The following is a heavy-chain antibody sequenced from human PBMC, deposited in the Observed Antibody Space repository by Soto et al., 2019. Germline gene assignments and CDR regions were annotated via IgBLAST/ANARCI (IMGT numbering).Heavy chain of an antibody. CDR2: ISAYNGNT. Sequence: GASVKVSCKASGYTFTSYGISWVRQAPGQGLEWMGWISAYNGNTNYAQKFQGRVTITRDTSASTAYMELSSLRSEDTAVYYGARSIVVVTALDYWGQGTLVTVSS. J-gene: IGHJ4*02. D-gene: IGHD2-21*02. CDR3: ARSIVVVTALDY. V-gene: IGHV1-18*01. CDR1: GYTFTSYG.